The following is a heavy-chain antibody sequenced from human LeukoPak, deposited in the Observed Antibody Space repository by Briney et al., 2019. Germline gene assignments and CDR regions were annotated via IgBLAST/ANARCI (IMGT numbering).Heavy chain of an antibody. J-gene: IGHJ4*02. D-gene: IGHD2-21*02. Sequence: GASVKVSCKASGYTFTSYFMHWVRQAPGQGLEWMGIINPSGGSTSYAQKFQGRVTMTRDTSISTAYMELSRLRSDDTAVYYCARVGYCGGDCYSFDYWGQGTLVTVSS. CDR3: ARVGYCGGDCYSFDY. CDR1: GYTFTSYF. V-gene: IGHV1-46*01. CDR2: INPSGGST.